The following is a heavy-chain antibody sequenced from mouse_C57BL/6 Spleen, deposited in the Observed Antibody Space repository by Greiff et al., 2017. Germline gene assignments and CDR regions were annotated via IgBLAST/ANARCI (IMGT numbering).Heavy chain of an antibody. D-gene: IGHD1-1*01. J-gene: IGHJ1*03. CDR1: GYAFSSSW. Sequence: VKLMESGPELVKPGASVKISCKASGYAFSSSWMNWVKQRPGKGLEWIGRIYPGDGDTNYNGKFKGKATLTADKSSSTAYMQLSILTSEDSAVYFCARYYFGSSYGHWYFDVWGTGTTVTVSS. CDR2: IYPGDGDT. CDR3: ARYYFGSSYGHWYFDV. V-gene: IGHV1-82*01.